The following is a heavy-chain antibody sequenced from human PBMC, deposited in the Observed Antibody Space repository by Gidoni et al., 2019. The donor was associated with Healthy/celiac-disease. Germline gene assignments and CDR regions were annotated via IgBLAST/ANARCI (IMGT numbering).Heavy chain of an antibody. D-gene: IGHD3-9*01. J-gene: IGHJ4*02. CDR2: ISYDGSNK. CDR1: GFTFSSYG. CDR3: ARAGLRYFDWLLADY. V-gene: IGHV3-30*03. Sequence: QVQLVESGGGVVQPGRSLRLSCAASGFTFSSYGMHWVRQAPGKGLEWVAVISYDGSNKYYADSVKGRFTISRDNSKNTLYLQMNSLRAEDTAVYYCARAGLRYFDWLLADYWGQGTLVTVSS.